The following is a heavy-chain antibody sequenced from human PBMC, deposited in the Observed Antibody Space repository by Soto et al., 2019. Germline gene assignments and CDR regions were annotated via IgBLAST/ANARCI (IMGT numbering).Heavy chain of an antibody. CDR1: GFTFNRHA. CDR2: LSDSGGSI. J-gene: IGHJ4*02. CDR3: AKVSSAWYAGFFDL. Sequence: VGSLRLSCTASGFTFNRHAMTWVRQAPGKGLEWVSGLSDSGGSIYYADSVKGRFTISRDNSMNTLYLQMNTLRAEDTAVYYCAKVSSAWYAGFFDLWGQGTLVTVSS. V-gene: IGHV3-23*01. D-gene: IGHD2-8*01.